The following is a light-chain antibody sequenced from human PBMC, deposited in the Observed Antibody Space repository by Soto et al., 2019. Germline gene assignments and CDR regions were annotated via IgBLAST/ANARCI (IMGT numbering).Light chain of an antibody. V-gene: IGKV1-5*01. J-gene: IGKJ4*02. CDR1: QYISNW. Sequence: EIQMTQSPSALSASVGDRVTITCRASQYISNWVAWYQQKPGKAPKPLIYDASTLESGVPSRFTGSVSQTEFTLTINSLQPDDFGSYFCQQYNSCSGMFGGGTRVDIK. CDR3: QQYNSCSGM. CDR2: DAS.